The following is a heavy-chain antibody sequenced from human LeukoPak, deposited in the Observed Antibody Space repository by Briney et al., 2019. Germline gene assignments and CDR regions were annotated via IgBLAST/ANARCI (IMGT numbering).Heavy chain of an antibody. CDR1: GFTFSRYG. J-gene: IGHJ4*02. V-gene: IGHV3-30*03. D-gene: IGHD3/OR15-3a*01. CDR2: ISYDGSNK. Sequence: PGGSLRLSCAASGFTFSRYGMHWVRQAPGKGLEWVAVISYDGSNKYYADSVKGRFTISRDNSKNTLYLQMNSLRAEDTAVYYCATIGPSTVDYWGQGTLVTVSS. CDR3: ATIGPSTVDY.